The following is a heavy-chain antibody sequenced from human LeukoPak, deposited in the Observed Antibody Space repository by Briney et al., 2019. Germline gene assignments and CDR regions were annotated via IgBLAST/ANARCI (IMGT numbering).Heavy chain of an antibody. J-gene: IGHJ4*02. CDR1: GFTFDDYA. Sequence: PGGSLRLSCAASGFTFDDYAMHWVRQAPGKGLEWVSGISWNSGSIGYADSVKGRFTISRDNAKNSLYLQMNSLRAEDTALYYCAKDNNFAAAGTFDYWGQGTLVTVSS. CDR2: ISWNSGSI. D-gene: IGHD6-13*01. CDR3: AKDNNFAAAGTFDY. V-gene: IGHV3-9*01.